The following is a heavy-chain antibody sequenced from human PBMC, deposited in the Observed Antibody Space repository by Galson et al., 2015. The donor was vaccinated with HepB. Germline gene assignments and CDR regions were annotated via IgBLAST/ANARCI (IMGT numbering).Heavy chain of an antibody. D-gene: IGHD3-22*01. Sequence: SLRLSCSASGFTFSSYSMNWVRQAPGKGLEWVSSISSSSSYIYYADSVKGRFTISRDNAKNSLYLQMNSLRAEDAAVYYCASPYDSSGYYYGYWGQGTLVTVSS. CDR1: GFTFSSYS. CDR2: ISSSSSYI. CDR3: ASPYDSSGYYYGY. J-gene: IGHJ4*02. V-gene: IGHV3-21*01.